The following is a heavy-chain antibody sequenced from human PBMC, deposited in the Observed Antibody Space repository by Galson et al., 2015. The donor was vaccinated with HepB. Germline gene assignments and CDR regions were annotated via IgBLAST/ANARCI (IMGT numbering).Heavy chain of an antibody. V-gene: IGHV3-66*01. CDR1: GFTVSSNY. Sequence: CLRLSCAASGFTVSSNYMSWVRQAPGKGLEWVSVIYSGGSTYYADSVKGRFTISRDNSKNTLYLQMNSLRAEDTAVYYCARDRPQGPAARNDAFDIWGQGTMVAVSS. J-gene: IGHJ3*02. CDR2: IYSGGST. CDR3: ARDRPQGPAARNDAFDI. D-gene: IGHD2-2*01.